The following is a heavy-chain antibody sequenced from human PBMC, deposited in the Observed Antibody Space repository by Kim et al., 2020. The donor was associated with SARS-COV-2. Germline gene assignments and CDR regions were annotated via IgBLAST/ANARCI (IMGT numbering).Heavy chain of an antibody. CDR2: ISSNGGST. CDR3: VKNLHAPGIAAAVKGQHGMDV. V-gene: IGHV3-64D*09. CDR1: GFTFSSYA. D-gene: IGHD6-13*01. Sequence: GGSLRLSCSASGFTFSSYAMHWVRQAPGKGLEYVSAISSNGGSTYYADSVKGRFTISRDNSKNTLYLQMSSLRAEDTAVYYCVKNLHAPGIAAAVKGQHGMDVWGQGTTVTVSS. J-gene: IGHJ6*02.